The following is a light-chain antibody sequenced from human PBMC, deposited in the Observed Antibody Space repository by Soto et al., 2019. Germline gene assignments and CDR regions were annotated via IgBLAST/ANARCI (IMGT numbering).Light chain of an antibody. CDR1: QSVCSRC. J-gene: IGKJ1*01. CDR2: GAS. Sequence: ETVLTQSPGTLSLSPGERVTLSCRTSQSVCSRCFAWYQQKPGQSPRLLIYGASTRATGIPDRFSGSGYGTEFTLTISRLEPEDFAVYYCQHYGTTPWTFGQGTKVAIK. CDR3: QHYGTTPWT. V-gene: IGKV3-20*01.